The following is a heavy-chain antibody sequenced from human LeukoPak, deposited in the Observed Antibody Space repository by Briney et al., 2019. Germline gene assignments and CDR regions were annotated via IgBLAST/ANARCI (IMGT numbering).Heavy chain of an antibody. V-gene: IGHV3-21*06. CDR2: ISSSGLYI. Sequence: PGGSLRLSCAASGFTVSSYSIHWVRLAPGRGLEWVSSISSSGLYIYYADSVKGRFTISRDLAQNSVYLQMNSLRAEDTALYYCTRDEGGKYSYGLWGQGTLVTVSS. CDR3: TRDEGGKYSYGL. J-gene: IGHJ4*02. D-gene: IGHD5-18*01. CDR1: GFTVSSYS.